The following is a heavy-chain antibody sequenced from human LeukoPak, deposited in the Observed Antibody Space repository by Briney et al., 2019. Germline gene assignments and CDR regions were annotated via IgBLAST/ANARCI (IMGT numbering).Heavy chain of an antibody. CDR3: AREATTVNGGYYFDY. Sequence: GGSLRLSCAASGFTFRGYWMSWVRQAPGKGREWVSDIKQDGREKYYVDSVKVRFTISRDNAKNSLYLKLHSLRAEDTAVYYCAREATTVNGGYYFDYWGQGTLVTVSS. J-gene: IGHJ4*02. D-gene: IGHD4-11*01. V-gene: IGHV3-7*01. CDR1: GFTFRGYW. CDR2: IKQDGREK.